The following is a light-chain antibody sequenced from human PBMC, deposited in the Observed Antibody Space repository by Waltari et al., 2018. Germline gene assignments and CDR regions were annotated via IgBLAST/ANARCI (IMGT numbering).Light chain of an antibody. V-gene: IGLV1-44*01. CDR2: SYE. CDR1: SSNIGTNA. Sequence: QSLLTQPPSASGAPGHRVTISCSGTSSNIGTNAVSWYQQLPGAAPKLLNYSYEHRPSGVPDRFSGSRSGTSASLAISWLQSEDEADYYCASWDGRLNGWLFGGGTRLTVL. J-gene: IGLJ3*02. CDR3: ASWDGRLNGWL.